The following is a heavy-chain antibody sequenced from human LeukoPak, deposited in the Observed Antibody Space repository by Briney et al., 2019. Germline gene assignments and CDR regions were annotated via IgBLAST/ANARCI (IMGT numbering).Heavy chain of an antibody. D-gene: IGHD3-3*01. CDR3: AKDPGGVVVILY. V-gene: IGHV3-30-3*01. CDR1: GFTFSRYA. J-gene: IGHJ4*02. Sequence: RPGGSLRLSCAASGFTFSRYAMHWVRQTPGKGLEWVAVMSYDGTNKYYVDSVKGRFTVSRDNSKNTLYLQMNSLRADDTAVYYCAKDPGGVVVILYWGQGTLVTVSS. CDR2: MSYDGTNK.